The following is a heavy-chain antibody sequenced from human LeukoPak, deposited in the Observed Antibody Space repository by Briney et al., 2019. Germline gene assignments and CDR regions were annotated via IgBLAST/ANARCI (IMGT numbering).Heavy chain of an antibody. J-gene: IGHJ5*02. V-gene: IGHV3-33*06. CDR3: AKDVRHCSSTSCYTAEWFDP. CDR1: GFTFSSYG. D-gene: IGHD2-2*02. CDR2: IWYDGSIK. Sequence: GGSLRLSCAASGFTFSSYGMHWVRQAPGKGLEWVAVIWYDGSIKYYADSVKGRFTISRDNSKNTLYLQMNSLRAEDTAVYYCAKDVRHCSSTSCYTAEWFDPWGQGTLVTVSS.